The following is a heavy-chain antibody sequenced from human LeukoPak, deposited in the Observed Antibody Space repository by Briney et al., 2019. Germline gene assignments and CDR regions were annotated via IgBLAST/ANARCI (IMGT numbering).Heavy chain of an antibody. CDR1: GFTFSSYG. Sequence: GGSLRLSCAASGFTFSSYGMHWVRQAPGKGLEWVAVISYDGSNKYYADSVKGRFTISRDNSKNTLYLQMNSLRAEDTAVYYCAKDDTSWETYSSSWYRYFDYWGQGTLVTVSS. J-gene: IGHJ4*02. V-gene: IGHV3-30*18. D-gene: IGHD6-13*01. CDR3: AKDDTSWETYSSSWYRYFDY. CDR2: ISYDGSNK.